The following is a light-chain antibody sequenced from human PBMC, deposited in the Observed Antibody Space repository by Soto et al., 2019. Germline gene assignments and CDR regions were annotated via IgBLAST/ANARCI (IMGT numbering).Light chain of an antibody. Sequence: EIVLTQSPGTLSLSPGERATLSCRASQSVSSSYLAWYQQKPGQAPRLLIYGASARATGIPDRFSGTGSGTEFTLTISSLQSEDFAVYYCQQYNKWPWTFGQGTKV. CDR3: QQYNKWPWT. J-gene: IGKJ1*01. CDR1: QSVSSSY. CDR2: GAS. V-gene: IGKV3D-15*01.